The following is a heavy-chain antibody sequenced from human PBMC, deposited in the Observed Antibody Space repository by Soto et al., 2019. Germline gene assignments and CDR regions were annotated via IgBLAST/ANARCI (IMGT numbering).Heavy chain of an antibody. CDR1: GGSISSGGYS. V-gene: IGHV4-30-2*01. CDR3: ARDRLIGLPDYYYYYGMEV. Sequence: PSETLSLTCAVSGGSISSGGYSWSWIRQPPGKGLEWIGYIYHSGSTYYNPSLKSRVTISVDRSKNQFSLKLSSVTAADTAVYYCARDRLIGLPDYYYYYGMEVWGQGTTVTVSS. J-gene: IGHJ6*02. CDR2: IYHSGST.